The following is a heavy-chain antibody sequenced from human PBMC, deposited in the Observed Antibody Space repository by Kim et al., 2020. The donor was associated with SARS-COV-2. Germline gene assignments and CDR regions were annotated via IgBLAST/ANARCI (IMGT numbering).Heavy chain of an antibody. CDR3: ARHADY. CDR2: HDSGTP. V-gene: IGHV4-39*01. Sequence: HDSGTPYSNPSLKSRVPISVDTSKNQFSLNLNSVTAADTAVYYCARHADYWGQGTLVTVSS. J-gene: IGHJ4*02.